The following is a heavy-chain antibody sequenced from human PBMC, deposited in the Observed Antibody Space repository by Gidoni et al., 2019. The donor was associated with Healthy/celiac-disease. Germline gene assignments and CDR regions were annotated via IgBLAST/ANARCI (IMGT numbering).Heavy chain of an antibody. J-gene: IGHJ4*02. D-gene: IGHD3-22*01. CDR2: IRSKAYGGTT. V-gene: IGHV3-49*05. CDR3: TRSASEYYYDSSGYFGY. Sequence: EVQLVASGGCLVKPGRSLRLSCTASGFTFGDYAMSWFRQAPGKGLEWVGFIRSKAYGGTTEYAASVKGRFTISRDDSKSIAYLQMNSLKTEDTAVYYCTRSASEYYYDSSGYFGYWGQGTLVTVSS. CDR1: GFTFGDYA.